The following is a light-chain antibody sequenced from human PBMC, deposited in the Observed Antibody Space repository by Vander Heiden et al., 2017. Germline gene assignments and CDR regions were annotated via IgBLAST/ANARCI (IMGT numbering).Light chain of an antibody. CDR1: QDISNY. J-gene: IGKJ3*01. V-gene: IGKV1-33*01. CDR3: QQYDNLIT. Sequence: DIQMTPSPSSLSASVGDRVTITCQASQDISNYLNWYQQKPGKAPKLLIYDASNLETGVPSRFSGSGSGTDFTFTISSLQPEDIATYYCQQYDNLITFGPGTKVDIK. CDR2: DAS.